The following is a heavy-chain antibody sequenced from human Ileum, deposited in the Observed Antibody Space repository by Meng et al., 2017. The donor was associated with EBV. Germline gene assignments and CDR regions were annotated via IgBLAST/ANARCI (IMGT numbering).Heavy chain of an antibody. V-gene: IGHV4-4*03. CDR2: IYPTGPT. CDR1: GGSISSDYW. D-gene: IGHD1-26*01. J-gene: IGHJ4*02. Sequence: VLLQESGLVRGKPRWPLSLTCAISGGSISSDYWWSWVRQSPEKGLEWIGEIYPTGPTNYTPSLKGRVSISIDKSKNQLSLKLNSVTAADTAVYYCVRGGTYYLSYWGQGSLVTVSS. CDR3: VRGGTYYLSY.